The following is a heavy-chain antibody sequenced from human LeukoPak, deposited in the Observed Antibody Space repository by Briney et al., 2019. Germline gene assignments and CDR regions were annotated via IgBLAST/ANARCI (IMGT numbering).Heavy chain of an antibody. CDR2: FYYTGSS. CDR1: GGSISSYY. Sequence: SETLSLTCTVSGGSISSYYWSWIRQPPGKGLEWIGYFYYTGSSNYNPSLKSRVTLSVDTSINQFSLKLSSVTAADTAVYYCASLSEGSRDGYPRDHWGQGTLVTVSS. J-gene: IGHJ4*02. V-gene: IGHV4-59*01. D-gene: IGHD5-24*01. CDR3: ASLSEGSRDGYPRDH.